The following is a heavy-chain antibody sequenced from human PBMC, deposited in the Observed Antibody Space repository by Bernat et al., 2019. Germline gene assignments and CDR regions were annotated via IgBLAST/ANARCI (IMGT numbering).Heavy chain of an antibody. CDR3: AKGGHYDILTGYYIDY. V-gene: IGHV3-23*01. D-gene: IGHD3-9*01. J-gene: IGHJ4*02. CDR2: ISGSGGST. Sequence: VQLQQWGAGLLKPSETLSLTCAVYGGSFSGYYWSWIRQPPGKGLEWVSAISGSGGSTYYADSVKGRFTISRDNSKNTLYLQMNSLRAEDTAVYYCAKGGHYDILTGYYIDYWGQGTLVTVSS. CDR1: GGSFSGYY.